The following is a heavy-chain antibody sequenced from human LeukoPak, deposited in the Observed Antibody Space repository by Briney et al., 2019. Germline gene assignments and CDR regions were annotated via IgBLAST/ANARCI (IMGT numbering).Heavy chain of an antibody. V-gene: IGHV4-39*07. CDR2: IYYSGST. CDR1: GGSISSSSYY. J-gene: IGHJ4*02. Sequence: SETLSLTCTVSGGSISSSSYYWGWIRQPPGKGLEWIGSIYYSGSTYYNPSLKSRVTISVDTSKNQFSLKLSSVTAADTAVYYCARDPVNNWNDYWGQGTLVTVSS. D-gene: IGHD1-20*01. CDR3: ARDPVNNWNDY.